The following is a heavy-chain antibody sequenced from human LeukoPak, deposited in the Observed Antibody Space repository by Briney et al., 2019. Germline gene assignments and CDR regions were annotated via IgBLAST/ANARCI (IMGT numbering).Heavy chain of an antibody. CDR3: ARETNGDYADFYDY. V-gene: IGHV3-7*03. CDR1: GFTFSSYW. Sequence: PGGSLRLSCAASGFTFSSYWMSWVRQAPGKGLEWVANIKQDGSEKYYVDSVKGRFTISRDNAKNSLYLQMNSLRAEDTAVYHCARETNGDYADFYDYWGQGTLVTVSS. D-gene: IGHD4-17*01. J-gene: IGHJ4*02. CDR2: IKQDGSEK.